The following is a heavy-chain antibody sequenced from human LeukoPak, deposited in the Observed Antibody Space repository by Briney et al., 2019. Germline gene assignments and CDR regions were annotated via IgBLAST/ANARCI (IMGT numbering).Heavy chain of an antibody. Sequence: PGGPLRLSCAASGFTFSSYGMHWVRQAPGKGLEWVAVISYDGSNKYYADSVKGRFTISRDNSKNTLYLQMNSLRAEDTAVYYCAKDFGYYDFWSGPLDYWGQGTLVTVSS. J-gene: IGHJ4*02. CDR1: GFTFSSYG. CDR2: ISYDGSNK. V-gene: IGHV3-30*18. D-gene: IGHD3-3*01. CDR3: AKDFGYYDFWSGPLDY.